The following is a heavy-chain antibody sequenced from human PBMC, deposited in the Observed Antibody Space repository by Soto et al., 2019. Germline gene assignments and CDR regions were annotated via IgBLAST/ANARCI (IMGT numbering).Heavy chain of an antibody. CDR1: TDSITSYY. J-gene: IGHJ4*01. CDR2: IYTTGNT. CDR3: ARGSRDGYKI. Sequence: SETLSLTCTVSTDSITSYYWSWFRQPAGKGLEWIGRIYTTGNTNYNPSLKSRVTMSLDTSKNQFSPKLSSVTAADTAVYYCARGSRDGYKIWGQGILVTVS. D-gene: IGHD5-18*01. V-gene: IGHV4-4*07.